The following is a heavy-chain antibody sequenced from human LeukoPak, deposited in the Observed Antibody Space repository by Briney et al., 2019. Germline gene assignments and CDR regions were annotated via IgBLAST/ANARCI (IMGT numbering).Heavy chain of an antibody. J-gene: IGHJ4*02. D-gene: IGHD6-19*01. V-gene: IGHV3-21*01. CDR3: ASAVAGNYFDY. CDR2: ITGSSGYL. Sequence: GGSLRLSCAVSGFTFSSYTMNWVRQAPGKGLEWVSSITGSSGYLYYADSLQGRFTISRDNAKNSLFLLMNSLRAEDTAVYYCASAVAGNYFDYWGQGTLVTVSS. CDR1: GFTFSSYT.